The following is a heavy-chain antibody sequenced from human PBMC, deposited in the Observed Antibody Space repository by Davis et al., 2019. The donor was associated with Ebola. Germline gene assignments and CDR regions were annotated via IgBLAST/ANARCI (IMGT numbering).Heavy chain of an antibody. Sequence: ESLKISCTVSGGSISSSSYYWGWIRQPPGKGLEWIGSIYYSGSTYYNPSLKSRVTISVDTSKNQFSLKLSSVTAADTAVYYCARQVVPAAIFGLDWFDPWGQGTLVTVSS. D-gene: IGHD2-2*01. CDR1: GGSISSSSYY. V-gene: IGHV4-39*01. CDR2: IYYSGST. J-gene: IGHJ5*02. CDR3: ARQVVPAAIFGLDWFDP.